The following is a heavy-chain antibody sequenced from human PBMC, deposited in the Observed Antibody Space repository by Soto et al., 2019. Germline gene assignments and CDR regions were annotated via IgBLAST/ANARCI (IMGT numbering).Heavy chain of an antibody. CDR1: GGSISSYY. CDR2: IYYSGST. D-gene: IGHD6-13*01. J-gene: IGHJ4*02. CDR3: ARTYSSSPWYFDY. V-gene: IGHV4-59*01. Sequence: SETLSLTCTVSGGSISSYYWSWIRQPPGKGLEWIGYIYYSGSTNYNPSLKSRVTISVDTSKNQFSLKLSSVTAADTAVYYRARTYSSSPWYFDYWGQGILVTVSS.